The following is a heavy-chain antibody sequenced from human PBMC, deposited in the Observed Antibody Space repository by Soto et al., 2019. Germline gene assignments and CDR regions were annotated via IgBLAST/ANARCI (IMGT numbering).Heavy chain of an antibody. J-gene: IGHJ6*02. Sequence: GGSLRLSCAASGFTFSSCTVGWVRQAPGKGLEWVSDIIDSGGRTYYADSVKGRFNISRDNAKNSLYLQMNSLRAEDTAVYYCAKDGDPMTTRFYYYGMDVWGQGTTVTVS. D-gene: IGHD4-4*01. CDR1: GFTFSSCT. V-gene: IGHV3-23*01. CDR2: IIDSGGRT. CDR3: AKDGDPMTTRFYYYGMDV.